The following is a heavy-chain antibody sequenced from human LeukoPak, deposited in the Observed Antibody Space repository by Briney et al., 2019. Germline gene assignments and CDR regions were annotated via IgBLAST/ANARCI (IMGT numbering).Heavy chain of an antibody. CDR3: AREGGNSQLDY. CDR1: GFTFSDYY. V-gene: IGHV3-11*04. D-gene: IGHD1-1*01. Sequence: GESLRLSCAASGFTFSDYYMTWIRQAPGKGLEWVSYISSSGSTVYYADSVKGRFTISRDNAKNSLYLQMNSLRAEDTAVYYCAREGGNSQLDYWGQGTPVTVSS. J-gene: IGHJ4*02. CDR2: ISSSGSTV.